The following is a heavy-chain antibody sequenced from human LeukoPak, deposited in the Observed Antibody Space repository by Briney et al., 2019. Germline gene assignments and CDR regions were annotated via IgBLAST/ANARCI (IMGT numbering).Heavy chain of an antibody. J-gene: IGHJ4*02. CDR1: GFTVSRNY. V-gene: IGHV3-66*01. CDR3: ARGILVVGGAPPDY. Sequence: PGGSLRLSCAASGFTVSRNYMSWVRQAPGKGLEWVSVIYSDGGTYYADSVKGRFTISRDNAKNTLYVQMNSLRAEDTAVYYCARGILVVGGAPPDYWGQGTLVTVSS. D-gene: IGHD1-26*01. CDR2: IYSDGGT.